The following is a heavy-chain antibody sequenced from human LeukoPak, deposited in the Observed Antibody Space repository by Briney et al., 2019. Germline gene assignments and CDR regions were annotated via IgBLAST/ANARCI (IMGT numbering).Heavy chain of an antibody. D-gene: IGHD3-10*01. CDR2: INAGNGNT. CDR1: GYTFTGYY. CDR3: ARSGYYGSGNFDY. J-gene: IGHJ4*02. V-gene: IGHV1-3*03. Sequence: ASVKVSCKASGYTFTGYYMHWVRQAPGQRLEWMGWINAGNGNTKYSQEFQGRVTITRDTSASTAYMELSSLRSEDMAVYYCARSGYYGSGNFDYWGQGTLVTVSS.